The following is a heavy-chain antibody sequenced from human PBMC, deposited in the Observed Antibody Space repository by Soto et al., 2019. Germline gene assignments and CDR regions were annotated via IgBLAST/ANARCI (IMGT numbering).Heavy chain of an antibody. CDR1: GFTFSSYD. V-gene: IGHV3-30*18. D-gene: IGHD3-22*01. Sequence: GGSLRLSCAASGFTFSSYDMHWVRQAPGKGLEWVAIISYDGSNKYYADSVKGRFTISRDNSKNTLYLQMNSLKPEDTAVYYCAKGPDSSGYYLWGQGTLVTVSS. CDR2: ISYDGSNK. J-gene: IGHJ4*02. CDR3: AKGPDSSGYYL.